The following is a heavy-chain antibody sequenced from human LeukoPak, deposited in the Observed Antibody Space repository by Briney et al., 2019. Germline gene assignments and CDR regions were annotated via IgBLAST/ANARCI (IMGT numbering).Heavy chain of an antibody. V-gene: IGHV3-21*01. Sequence: GGSLRLSCTTSGFTFSTYSMNWVRQAPGKGLEWVSSISSSSSYIYYADSVKGRFTISRDNAKNSLYLQMNSLRAEDTAVYYCAQRVAGSSFDYWGQGTLVTVSS. CDR2: ISSSSSYI. J-gene: IGHJ4*02. CDR3: AQRVAGSSFDY. D-gene: IGHD6-19*01. CDR1: GFTFSTYS.